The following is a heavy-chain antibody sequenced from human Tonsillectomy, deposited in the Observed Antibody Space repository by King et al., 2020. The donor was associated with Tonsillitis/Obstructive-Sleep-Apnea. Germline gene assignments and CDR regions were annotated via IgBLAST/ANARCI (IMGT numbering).Heavy chain of an antibody. D-gene: IGHD2-2*01. J-gene: IGHJ4*02. CDR3: ARLRGDIVVVPAANDY. V-gene: IGHV3-23*04. Sequence: DVQLVESGGGLVQPGGSLRLSCAASGFTFSSYAMSWVRQTPGKGLEWVSAISGSGGSTYYADSVRGRFTISRDNSKNTLFLQMNSLRAEDTAVFYCARLRGDIVVVPAANDYWGQGTQVTVSS. CDR2: ISGSGGST. CDR1: GFTFSSYA.